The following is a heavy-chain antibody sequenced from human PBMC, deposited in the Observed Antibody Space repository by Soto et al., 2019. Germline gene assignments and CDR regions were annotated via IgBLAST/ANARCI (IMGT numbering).Heavy chain of an antibody. D-gene: IGHD3-22*01. CDR1: GFTFSNYG. V-gene: IGHV3-30*03. CDR2: ISYDGSNE. J-gene: IGHJ4*02. Sequence: QLGVSLRLSCEASGFTFSNYGTHWVRQAPGEGLEWVAHISYDGSNEHYTDSVKGRFTISRDNSKNMVFLHMNSLRPEDTAVYYCARDGDTSGHYSFFDCWGQGTLVTVSS. CDR3: ARDGDTSGHYSFFDC.